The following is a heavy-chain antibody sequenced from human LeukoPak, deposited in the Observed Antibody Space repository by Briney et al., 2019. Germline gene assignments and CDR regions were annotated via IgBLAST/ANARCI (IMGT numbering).Heavy chain of an antibody. CDR1: GGSISSTSYY. D-gene: IGHD3-22*01. V-gene: IGHV4-61*02. CDR2: IYTSGST. CDR3: ARGELAYYDSSGYYPRGDFQH. Sequence: PSETLSLTCTVSGGSISSTSYYWSWIRQPAGKGLEWIGRIYTSGSTNYNPSLKSRVTISVDTSKNQFSLKLSSVTAADTAVYYCARGELAYYDSSGYYPRGDFQHWGQGTLVTVSS. J-gene: IGHJ1*01.